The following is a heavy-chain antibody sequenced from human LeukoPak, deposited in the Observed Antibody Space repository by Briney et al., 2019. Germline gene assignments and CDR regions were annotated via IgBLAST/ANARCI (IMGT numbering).Heavy chain of an antibody. CDR3: SRDFVGADDY. J-gene: IGHJ4*02. D-gene: IGHD1-26*01. Sequence: PGGSLRLSCAASGFTLSKYWMHWVRQAPGKGPVWVSRINRDGSRIDYADSVKGRFTISRDSDKNTLYLQMKSLRAEDTAVYYCSRDFVGADDYWGQGTLVTVSS. V-gene: IGHV3-74*01. CDR1: GFTLSKYW. CDR2: INRDGSRI.